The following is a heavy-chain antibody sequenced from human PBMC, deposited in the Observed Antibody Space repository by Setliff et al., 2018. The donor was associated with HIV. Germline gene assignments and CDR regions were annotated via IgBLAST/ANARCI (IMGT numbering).Heavy chain of an antibody. V-gene: IGHV1-46*01. J-gene: IGHJ6*02. CDR2: INPSGDVI. D-gene: IGHD3-10*01. Sequence: ASVKVSCKASGYTSTSFSLHWVRQAPGQGLEWMGIINPSGDVIRYAQKFQGRVTMTRDTSTSTVYMDLSSLRSEDTAVYYCASPSFGDVDYYYGMDVWGQGTTVTV. CDR1: GYTSTSFS. CDR3: ASPSFGDVDYYYGMDV.